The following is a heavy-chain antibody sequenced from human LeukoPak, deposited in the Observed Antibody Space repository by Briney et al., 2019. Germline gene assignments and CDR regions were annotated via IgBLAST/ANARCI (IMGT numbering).Heavy chain of an antibody. CDR2: ITWDGVGT. CDR3: VKDENGSDGFYFDY. V-gene: IGHV3-43*01. Sequence: TGGSLRLSCVASGFTFDMYTMHWVRQAPGKGLEWVSLITWDGVGTYYADSVKGRFPISRDNSKSSLYLQMNSPRTEDTALYYCVKDENGSDGFYFDYWGQGPLVTVPS. D-gene: IGHD5-12*01. J-gene: IGHJ4*02. CDR1: GFTFDMYT.